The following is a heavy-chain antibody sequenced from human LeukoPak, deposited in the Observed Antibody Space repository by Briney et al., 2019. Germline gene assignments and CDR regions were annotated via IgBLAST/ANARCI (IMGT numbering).Heavy chain of an antibody. CDR2: ISSSSSYI. D-gene: IGHD1-26*01. Sequence: GGSLRLSCTVSGFTVSSNSMSWVRQAPGKGLEWVSSISSSSSYIYYADSVKGRFTISRDNAKNSLYLQMNSLRAEDTAVYYCARDPYSGNYGNYYYYMDVWGKGTTVTISS. J-gene: IGHJ6*03. V-gene: IGHV3-21*01. CDR1: GFTVSSNS. CDR3: ARDPYSGNYGNYYYYMDV.